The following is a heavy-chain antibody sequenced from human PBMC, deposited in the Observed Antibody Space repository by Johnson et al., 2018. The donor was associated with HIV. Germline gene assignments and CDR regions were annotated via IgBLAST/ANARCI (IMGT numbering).Heavy chain of an antibody. V-gene: IGHV3-7*01. CDR2: IKQDGSEK. CDR1: GFTFSSYW. J-gene: IGHJ3*02. CDR3: ARDQDSSGYYYDAFDI. Sequence: EVQLVESGGGLVQPGGSLRLSCAASGFTFSSYWMSWVRQAPGKGLEWVANIKQDGSEKYYVDSVKGRFTISRDNAKNSLYLQMNSLRAEDTAVYYCARDQDSSGYYYDAFDIWGQGTMVTVSS. D-gene: IGHD3-22*01.